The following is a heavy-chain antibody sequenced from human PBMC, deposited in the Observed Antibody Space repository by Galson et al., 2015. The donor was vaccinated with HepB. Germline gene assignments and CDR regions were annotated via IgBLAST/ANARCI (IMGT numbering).Heavy chain of an antibody. D-gene: IGHD2-2*01. CDR2: ISGSGGST. V-gene: IGHV3-23*01. CDR1: GFTFSSYA. Sequence: SLRLSCAXSGFTFSSYAMSWVRQAPGKGLEWVSAISGSGGSTYYADSVKGRFTISRDNSKNTLYLQMNSLGAEDTAVYYCAKDGLLWGNGDYWGQGTLVTVSS. CDR3: AKDGLLWGNGDY. J-gene: IGHJ4*02.